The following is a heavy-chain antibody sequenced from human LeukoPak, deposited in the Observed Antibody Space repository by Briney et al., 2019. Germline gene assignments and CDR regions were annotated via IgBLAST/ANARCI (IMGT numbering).Heavy chain of an antibody. Sequence: PGGSLRLSCAASGFTFSSYSMNWVRQAPGKGLEWVSYISSSSTIYYAESVKGRFTISRDNAKNSLYLQMNSLGAEDTALYYCARGQKETFTIFGVVIMMPFDYWGQGTPVTVSS. J-gene: IGHJ4*02. D-gene: IGHD3-3*01. CDR3: ARGQKETFTIFGVVIMMPFDY. CDR2: ISSSSTI. CDR1: GFTFSSYS. V-gene: IGHV3-48*01.